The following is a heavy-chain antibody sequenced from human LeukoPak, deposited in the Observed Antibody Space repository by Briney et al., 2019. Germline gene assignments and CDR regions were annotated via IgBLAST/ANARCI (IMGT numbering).Heavy chain of an antibody. J-gene: IGHJ4*02. D-gene: IGHD3-16*01. CDR3: VRGGKYAYFVDY. V-gene: IGHV3-21*06. CDR2: ISNRGTYI. CDR1: GFTFSGYS. Sequence: PGGSLRLSCAASGFTFSGYSVNWVRQAPGKGLEWVSSISNRGTYIYYADSIQGRFTISRDNAKNSLYLQMNSLRAEDTAVYYCVRGGKYAYFVDYWGQGTLVTVSS.